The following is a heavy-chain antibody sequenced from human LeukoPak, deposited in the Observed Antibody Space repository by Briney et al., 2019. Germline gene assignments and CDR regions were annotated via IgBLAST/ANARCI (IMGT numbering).Heavy chain of an antibody. Sequence: PGGSVRLSCAASGFTFSSSWMLWVRQAPGKGLEWVAHIKEDGTEEYYVDSVKGRFTISRDNAKNSLYLQVNSLRAEDTAAYYCARGRGAANDAFDIWGQGTMVTVSS. CDR3: ARGRGAANDAFDI. CDR2: IKEDGTEE. J-gene: IGHJ3*02. V-gene: IGHV3-7*05. CDR1: GFTFSSSW. D-gene: IGHD3-10*01.